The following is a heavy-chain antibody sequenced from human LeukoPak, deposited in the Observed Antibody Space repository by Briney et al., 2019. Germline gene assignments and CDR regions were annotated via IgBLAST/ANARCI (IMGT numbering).Heavy chain of an antibody. CDR2: ISSSSSYI. J-gene: IGHJ3*02. V-gene: IGHV3-21*04. CDR3: AKDRITMIVGAFDI. CDR1: GFTFSSYS. D-gene: IGHD3-22*01. Sequence: PGGSLRLSCAASGFTFSSYSMNWVRQAPGKGLEWVSSISSSSSYIYYADSVKGRFTISRDNAKNSLYLQMNSLRAEDTAVYYCAKDRITMIVGAFDIWGQGTMVTVSS.